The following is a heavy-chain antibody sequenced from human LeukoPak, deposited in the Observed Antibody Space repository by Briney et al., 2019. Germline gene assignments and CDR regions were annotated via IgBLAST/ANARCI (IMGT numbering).Heavy chain of an antibody. V-gene: IGHV4-34*01. J-gene: IGHJ4*02. CDR2: INHSGST. CDR1: GGSFSGYY. CDR3: ARYLPLQYYFDY. Sequence: SETLSLTCAVYGGSFSGYYWSWIRQPPGNRLEWIGEINHSGSTNYNPSLKSRVTISVDTSKNQFSLKLSSVTAADTAVYYCARYLPLQYYFDYWGQGTLVTVSS.